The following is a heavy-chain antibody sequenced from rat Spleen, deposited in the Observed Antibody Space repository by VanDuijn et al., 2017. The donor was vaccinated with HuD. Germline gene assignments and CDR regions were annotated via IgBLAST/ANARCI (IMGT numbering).Heavy chain of an antibody. CDR1: GFTFSSYW. D-gene: IGHD1-10*01. Sequence: EVQLVETGGGLVQPGRSLKLSCVASGFTFSSYWMYWIRQAPGKGLEWVSSINTDGASTYYRDSVKGRFTISRDNAKSTLYLQMNSLRSEDTATYYCATDRNKERFAYWGQGTLVTVSS. CDR2: INTDGAST. CDR3: ATDRNKERFAY. V-gene: IGHV5-58*01. J-gene: IGHJ3*01.